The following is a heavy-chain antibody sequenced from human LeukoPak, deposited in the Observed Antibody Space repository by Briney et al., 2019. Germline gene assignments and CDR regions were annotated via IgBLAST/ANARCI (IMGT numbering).Heavy chain of an antibody. J-gene: IGHJ6*03. CDR2: IYYSGSN. CDR1: GGSISPYY. V-gene: IGHV4-59*01. Sequence: SETLSLTCTVSGGSISPYYWSWIRQPPGKGLEWLGYIYYSGSNNYNPSLKGRVTISVDTSKNQFSLKLSSVTAADTAVYYCARAFYPGYYSYMAVWGKGTTVTVSS. D-gene: IGHD3-3*02. CDR3: ARAFYPGYYSYMAV.